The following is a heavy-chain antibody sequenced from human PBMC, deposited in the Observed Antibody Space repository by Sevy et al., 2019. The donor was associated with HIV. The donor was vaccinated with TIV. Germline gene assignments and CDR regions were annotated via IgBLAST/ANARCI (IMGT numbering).Heavy chain of an antibody. CDR1: GFTFSSYG. V-gene: IGHV3-33*01. CDR2: MWFDGSNT. J-gene: IGHJ4*02. CDR3: ARDLEFYDYGDYGPAFMPDY. Sequence: GGSLRLSCAASGFTFSSYGMHWVRQAPGKGLEWVAVMWFDGSNTYYADSVKGRFTISRDIAKNTLHLQMNSLRAEDTAVYYCARDLEFYDYGDYGPAFMPDYWGQGTLVTVSS. D-gene: IGHD4-17*01.